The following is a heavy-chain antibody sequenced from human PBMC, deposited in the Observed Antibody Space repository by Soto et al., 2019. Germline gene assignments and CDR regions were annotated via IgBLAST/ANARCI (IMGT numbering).Heavy chain of an antibody. Sequence: PSETLSLTCTVSGGSISSGDYYWSWIRQPPGKGLEWIGYIYYSGSTYYNPSLKSRVTISVDTSKNQFSLKLSSVTAADTAVYYCARGQGRIAAAAQYFQHWGQGTLVTVSS. D-gene: IGHD6-13*01. CDR2: IYYSGST. J-gene: IGHJ1*01. CDR1: GGSISSGDYY. CDR3: ARGQGRIAAAAQYFQH. V-gene: IGHV4-30-4*01.